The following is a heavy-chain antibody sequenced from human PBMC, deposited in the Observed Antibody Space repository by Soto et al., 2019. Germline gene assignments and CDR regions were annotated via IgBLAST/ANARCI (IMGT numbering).Heavy chain of an antibody. J-gene: IGHJ4*02. CDR2: IWYDGSSQ. Sequence: QVQLVESGGGVVQPGGSLTLSCAASGFTFSNHAMHWVRQAPGKGLEWVAIIWYDGSSQYYVDSVKGRFVISRDNSKNTLYLQMNSLRAEDTAVYHCAREGAVRGPINDWGQGALVTVTS. CDR1: GFTFSNHA. D-gene: IGHD3-10*01. CDR3: AREGAVRGPIND. V-gene: IGHV3-33*01.